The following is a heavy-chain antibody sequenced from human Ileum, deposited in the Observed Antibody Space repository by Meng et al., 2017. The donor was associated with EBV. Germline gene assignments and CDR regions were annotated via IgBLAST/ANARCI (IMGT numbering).Heavy chain of an antibody. CDR3: VREPGPARGGFDI. D-gene: IGHD2-15*01. CDR1: GFTVSSKY. Sequence: VEAGGGRVQPGGSLRRSCEDSGFTVSSKYMSWVRQAPGKEPEWVSVIYSGGTTYYADSVRDRFTISRDSSKNTVDLQMNSLRAEDTAVYYCVREPGPARGGFDIWGQGTMVTVSS. J-gene: IGHJ3*02. V-gene: IGHV3-53*01. CDR2: IYSGGTT.